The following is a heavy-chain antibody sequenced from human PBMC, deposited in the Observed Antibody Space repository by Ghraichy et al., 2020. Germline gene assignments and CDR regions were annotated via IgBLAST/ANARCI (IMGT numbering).Heavy chain of an antibody. CDR3: AATYYYDSSGYYYFDY. Sequence: SETLSLTRTVSGGSISSGGYYWSWIRQHPGKGLEWIGYIYYSGSTYYNPSLKSRVTISVDTSKNQFSLKLSSVTAADTAVYYCAATYYYDSSGYYYFDYWGQGTLVTVSS. D-gene: IGHD3-22*01. CDR2: IYYSGST. J-gene: IGHJ4*02. V-gene: IGHV4-31*03. CDR1: GGSISSGGYY.